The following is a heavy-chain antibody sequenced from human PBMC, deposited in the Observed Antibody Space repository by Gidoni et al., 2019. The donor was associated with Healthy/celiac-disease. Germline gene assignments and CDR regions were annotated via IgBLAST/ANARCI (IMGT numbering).Heavy chain of an antibody. CDR1: GGPISSYY. V-gene: IGHV4-59*01. Sequence: QVQLQGSGPGLVKPSETLSLTCTVSGGPISSYYWRWIRQTPGKRLEWIGYIYYSGSPNYNPSLKSRVTISVDTSKNQFSLKLSSVTAADTAGYYCARGELTTIDYWGQGTLVTVSS. CDR2: IYYSGSP. CDR3: ARGELTTIDY. J-gene: IGHJ4*02. D-gene: IGHD3-10*01.